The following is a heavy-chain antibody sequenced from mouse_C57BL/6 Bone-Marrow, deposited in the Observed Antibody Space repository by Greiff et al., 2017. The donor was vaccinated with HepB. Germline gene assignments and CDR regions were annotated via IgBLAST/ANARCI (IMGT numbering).Heavy chain of an antibody. Sequence: DVMLVESGGDLVKPGGSLKLSCAASGFTFSSYGMSWVRQTPDKRLEWVATISSGGSYTYYPDSVKGRFTISRDNAKNTLYLQMSSLKSEDTAMYYCARPSTGTRAMDYWGQGTSVTVSS. V-gene: IGHV5-6*02. J-gene: IGHJ4*01. D-gene: IGHD4-1*02. CDR2: ISSGGSYT. CDR1: GFTFSSYG. CDR3: ARPSTGTRAMDY.